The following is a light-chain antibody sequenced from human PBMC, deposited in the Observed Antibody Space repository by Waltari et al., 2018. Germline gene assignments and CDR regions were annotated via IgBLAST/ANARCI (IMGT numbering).Light chain of an antibody. CDR3: QQTYSHFRT. CDR1: QSISTY. J-gene: IGKJ1*01. V-gene: IGKV1-39*01. CDR2: AAS. Sequence: DIQMTQSPSSLSASVGDRVTIPCRARQSISTYLNWYQQKPGKAPKLLIFAASSLQSGVPSRFGGSASGRDFTLIISSLQPEDFATYYCQQTYSHFRTFGQGTKVEIK.